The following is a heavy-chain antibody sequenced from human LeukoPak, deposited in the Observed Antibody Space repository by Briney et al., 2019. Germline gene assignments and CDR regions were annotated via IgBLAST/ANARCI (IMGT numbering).Heavy chain of an antibody. Sequence: ASVKASCKPSGYTFINYDMECVPQTTGQGLEWMGWMNPNSGNTNFAQKFQRRVSMTTNTSITTAYMELSSLRSEDTAVYFCARGLSTVIRGVDNGHIEQWGQGTLVNGSS. J-gene: IGHJ4*02. CDR1: GYTFINYD. CDR2: MNPNSGNT. V-gene: IGHV1-8*01. CDR3: ARGLSTVIRGVDNGHIEQ. D-gene: IGHD3-10*01.